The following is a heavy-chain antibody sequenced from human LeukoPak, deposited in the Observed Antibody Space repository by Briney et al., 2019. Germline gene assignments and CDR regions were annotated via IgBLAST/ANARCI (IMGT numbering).Heavy chain of an antibody. CDR2: IYYSGST. J-gene: IGHJ4*02. D-gene: IGHD4-17*01. CDR3: ARGLYGDYVDY. CDR1: GGPISSYY. V-gene: IGHV4-59*01. Sequence: SETLSLTCTVSGGPISSYYWSWIRQPPGKGLEWIGYIYYSGSTNYNPSLKSRVTISVDTSKNQFSLKLSSVTAADTAVYYCARGLYGDYVDYWGQGTLVTVSS.